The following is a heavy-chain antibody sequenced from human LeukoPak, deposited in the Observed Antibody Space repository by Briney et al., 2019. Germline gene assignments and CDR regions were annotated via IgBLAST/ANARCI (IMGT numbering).Heavy chain of an antibody. D-gene: IGHD3-22*01. CDR1: GYTFTGYY. CDR2: INPNSGGT. Sequence: ASVKVSCKASGYTFTGYYMHWVRQAPGQGLEWMGWINPNSGGTNYAQKFQGRVTMTRDTSISTAYMGLSRLRSDDTAVYYCAREGQLNYDSSGYYYAVVFDYWGQGTLVTVSS. V-gene: IGHV1-2*02. CDR3: AREGQLNYDSSGYYYAVVFDY. J-gene: IGHJ4*02.